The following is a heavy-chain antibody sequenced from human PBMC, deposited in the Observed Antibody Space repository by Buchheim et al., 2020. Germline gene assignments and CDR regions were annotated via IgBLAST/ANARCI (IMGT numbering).Heavy chain of an antibody. CDR2: INPNGGST. Sequence: QVQLVQSGAEVKKPGASVKVSCKASGDTFTTYYMHWVRQAPGQGLEWMGIINPNGGSTNYAQKFQGRVTMTRDTSTSTVYMELSSLRSEDTAMYFCAINVAMVGAPYYFHYWGQGTL. CDR3: AINVAMVGAPYYFHY. D-gene: IGHD1-26*01. J-gene: IGHJ4*02. CDR1: GDTFTTYY. V-gene: IGHV1-46*01.